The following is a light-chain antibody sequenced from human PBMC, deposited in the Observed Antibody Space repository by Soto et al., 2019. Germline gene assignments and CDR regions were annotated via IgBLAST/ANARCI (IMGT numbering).Light chain of an antibody. CDR2: GAS. CDR1: QSVSSN. CDR3: QKYDNWPWT. J-gene: IGKJ1*01. Sequence: ETVMPQSPATLPVPPVERASLSCSASQSVSSNLAWYQKKPGQAPRLLMYGASTRAAGIPGRFSGSGSGTDFTLTLSSLQSEDLAVDYGQKYDNWPWTCGQGTKVDVK. V-gene: IGKV3-15*01.